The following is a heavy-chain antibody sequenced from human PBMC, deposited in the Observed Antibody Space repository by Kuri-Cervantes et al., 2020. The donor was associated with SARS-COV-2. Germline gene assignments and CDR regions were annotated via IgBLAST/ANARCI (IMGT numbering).Heavy chain of an antibody. J-gene: IGHJ4*02. Sequence: GSLRLSCAASGFTFSSYWMHWVRQAPGKGLEWIGEINHSGYTKYNPSLKSRVTISVDTSKNQFSLKVNSVTAADTAVYYCARGKAEVNMIVLVITSGAYYFDYWGQGSLVTVSS. CDR2: INHSGYT. CDR1: GFTFSSYW. CDR3: ARGKAEVNMIVLVITSGAYYFDY. V-gene: IGHV4-34*01. D-gene: IGHD3-22*01.